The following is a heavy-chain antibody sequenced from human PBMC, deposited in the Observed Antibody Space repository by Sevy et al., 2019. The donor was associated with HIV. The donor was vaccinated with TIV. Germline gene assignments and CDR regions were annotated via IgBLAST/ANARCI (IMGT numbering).Heavy chain of an antibody. V-gene: IGHV3-49*04. CDR2: FKGDFYGGTV. J-gene: IGHJ4*02. D-gene: IGHD6-13*01. Sequence: GGSLRLSCTASGFTFGDYCMSWVRQAPGKGLGWLAFFKGDFYGGTVVHAASVRGRFVISRDDSKTIAYLQMNDLKTEDTGVFYCTRWKAAQSIFDYWGQGALVTVSS. CDR3: TRWKAAQSIFDY. CDR1: GFTFGDYC.